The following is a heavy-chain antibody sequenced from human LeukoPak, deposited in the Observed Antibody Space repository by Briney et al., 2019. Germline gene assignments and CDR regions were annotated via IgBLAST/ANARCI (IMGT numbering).Heavy chain of an antibody. CDR3: ARDLSYGEHNWFDP. CDR1: GGSISSGGYS. D-gene: IGHD4-17*01. Sequence: PSETLSLTCAVSGGSISSGGYSWSWIRQPPGKGLKWIGYIYYSGSTYYNPSLKSRVTISVDTSKNQFSLKLSSVTAADTAVYYCARDLSYGEHNWFDPWGQGTLVTVSS. V-gene: IGHV4-30-4*07. CDR2: IYYSGST. J-gene: IGHJ5*02.